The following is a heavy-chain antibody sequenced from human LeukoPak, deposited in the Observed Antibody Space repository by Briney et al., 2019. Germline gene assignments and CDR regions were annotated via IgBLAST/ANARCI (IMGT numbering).Heavy chain of an antibody. CDR1: GFTFSDYY. J-gene: IGHJ4*02. CDR3: ARGLYHSGNYLPDY. D-gene: IGHD3-10*01. V-gene: IGHV3-11*01. Sequence: GGSLRLSCAASGFTFSDYYMSWIRQAPGKGLEWVSYISRSGSIIYYADSVKGRFTISRDNAKNSLYLQMNSLRAEDTARYYCARGLYHSGNYLPDYWGQGTLVTVSS. CDR2: ISRSGSII.